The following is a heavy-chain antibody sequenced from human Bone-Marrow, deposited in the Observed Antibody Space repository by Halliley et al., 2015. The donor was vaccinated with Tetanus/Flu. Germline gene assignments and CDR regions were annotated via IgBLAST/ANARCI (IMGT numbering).Heavy chain of an antibody. CDR3: ARGEGDPDYYAGMDV. J-gene: IGHJ6*02. Sequence: WISAYTGDTNYAQKFQGRVTLTTDTSTSTAYMELRSLRSDDTAVYYCARGEGDPDYYAGMDVWGRGTTVTVSS. D-gene: IGHD3-16*01. CDR2: ISAYTGDT. V-gene: IGHV1-18*01.